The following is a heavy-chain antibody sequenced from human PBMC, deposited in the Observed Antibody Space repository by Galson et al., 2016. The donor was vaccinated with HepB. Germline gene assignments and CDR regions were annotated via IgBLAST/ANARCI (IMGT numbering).Heavy chain of an antibody. CDR3: AKDPFSVQTNGYTMIGLIYAYFDS. Sequence: SLGLSCAASGFTFSSYAMSWVRQAPGKGLEWVSTIAGSGAPTYYGDSVKGRFTISRDNSKGALYLQMNSLRAEDTAICYCAKDPFSVQTNGYTMIGLIYAYFDSWGQGTLVTVSS. J-gene: IGHJ4*02. V-gene: IGHV3-23*01. D-gene: IGHD3-22*01. CDR1: GFTFSSYA. CDR2: IAGSGAPT.